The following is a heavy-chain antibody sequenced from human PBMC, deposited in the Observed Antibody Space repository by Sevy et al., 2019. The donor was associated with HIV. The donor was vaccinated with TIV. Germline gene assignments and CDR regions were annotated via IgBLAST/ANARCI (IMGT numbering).Heavy chain of an antibody. CDR1: GFTLSSYG. V-gene: IGHV3-15*01. J-gene: IGHJ6*02. CDR2: IKSKTDGGTT. Sequence: GGSLRLSCAASGFTLSSYGMHWVRQAPGKGLEWVGRIKSKTDGGTTDYAAPVKGRFTISRDDSKNTLYLQMNSLKTEDTAVYYCTTDGDCSSTSCYYYYYYGMDVWGQGTTVTVSS. D-gene: IGHD2-2*03. CDR3: TTDGDCSSTSCYYYYYYGMDV.